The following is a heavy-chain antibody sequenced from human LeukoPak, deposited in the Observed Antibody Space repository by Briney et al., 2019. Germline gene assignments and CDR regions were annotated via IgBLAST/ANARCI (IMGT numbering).Heavy chain of an antibody. J-gene: IGHJ3*01. V-gene: IGHV3-7*01. Sequence: GGSLRLSCAASGLTFSTSWMTWVRQAPGQGLEWVANIKEDGSVKNYVDSVRGRFTISRDNAKNSLYLELSSLRAEDTAVYYCARDSGYNALDVWGQGTMVTVSS. CDR3: ARDSGYNALDV. D-gene: IGHD3-22*01. CDR2: IKEDGSVK. CDR1: GLTFSTSW.